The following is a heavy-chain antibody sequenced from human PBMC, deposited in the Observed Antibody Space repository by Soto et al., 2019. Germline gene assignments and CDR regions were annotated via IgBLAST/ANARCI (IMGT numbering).Heavy chain of an antibody. CDR1: GQSFSGHS. J-gene: IGHJ4*02. V-gene: IGHV4-34*01. CDR2: INESGST. CDR3: ARGSGIVALPGELEDVKYDY. D-gene: IGHD1-1*01. Sequence: QVQLQQWGAGLVKPSETLSLSCAVYGQSFSGHSWAWIRQPPGKGLAWIGEINESGSTYYNPSIKSRVTISTDTSKNQFSLKLSSVSAADTAAYFCARGSGIVALPGELEDVKYDYWGQGTLVNVSS.